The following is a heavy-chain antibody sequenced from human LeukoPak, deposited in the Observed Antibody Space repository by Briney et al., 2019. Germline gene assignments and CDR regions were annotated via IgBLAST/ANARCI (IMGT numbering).Heavy chain of an antibody. Sequence: SETLSLTCAVYGGSFSGYYWSWIRQPPGKGLEWIGKINHSGSTNYNPSLKSRVTISVDTSKNQFSLKLSSVTATDTAVYYCARGLMPPLDTAMVTSYFDYWGQGTLVTVSS. J-gene: IGHJ4*02. CDR3: ARGLMPPLDTAMVTSYFDY. D-gene: IGHD5-18*01. V-gene: IGHV4-34*01. CDR1: GGSFSGYY. CDR2: INHSGST.